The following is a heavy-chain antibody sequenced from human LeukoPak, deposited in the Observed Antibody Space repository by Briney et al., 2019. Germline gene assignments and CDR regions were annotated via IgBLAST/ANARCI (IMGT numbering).Heavy chain of an antibody. D-gene: IGHD2-2*01. J-gene: IGHJ4*02. CDR3: AGSGCSSTSCYSDYFDY. CDR1: GFTFSSYG. CDR2: ISGSGGST. V-gene: IGHV3-23*01. Sequence: GGSLRLSCAASGFTFSSYGMSWVRQAPGKGLEWVSAISGSGGSTYYADSVKGRFTISRDNSKNTLYLQMNSLRAEDTAVYYCAGSGCSSTSCYSDYFDYWGQGTLVTVSS.